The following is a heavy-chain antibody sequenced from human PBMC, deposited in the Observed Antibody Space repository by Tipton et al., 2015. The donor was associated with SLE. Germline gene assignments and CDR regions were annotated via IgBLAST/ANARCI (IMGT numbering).Heavy chain of an antibody. J-gene: IGHJ4*02. V-gene: IGHV4-61*02. CDR1: GDSISSGSYY. CDR3: ARENQFGGVIGPFDY. D-gene: IGHD3-16*02. Sequence: TLSLTCTVSGDSISSGSYYWSWIRQPAGKGLEWIGRIYTSGSTNYNPSLKSRVTISVDTSKSQFSLKLSSVTAADTAVYYCARENQFGGVIGPFDYWGQGTLVTVSS. CDR2: IYTSGST.